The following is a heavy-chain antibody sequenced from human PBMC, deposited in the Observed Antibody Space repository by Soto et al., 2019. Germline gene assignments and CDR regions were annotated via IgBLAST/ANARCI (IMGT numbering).Heavy chain of an antibody. J-gene: IGHJ4*02. V-gene: IGHV3-9*01. CDR1: GFSFDAYG. D-gene: IGHD2-2*03. CDR3: AKDNDLDRDGPFDY. Sequence: EVQLVESGGGSVQPGRSLRLSCAASGFSFDAYGMHWVRQGPGKGLEWVSGISWTSGDIYYADSVKGRFTISRDNAKRSLYLQMNSLRTEDTALYYCAKDNDLDRDGPFDYWGQGILVTVSS. CDR2: ISWTSGDI.